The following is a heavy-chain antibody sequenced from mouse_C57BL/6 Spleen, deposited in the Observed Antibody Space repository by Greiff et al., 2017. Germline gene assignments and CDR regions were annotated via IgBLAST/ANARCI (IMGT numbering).Heavy chain of an antibody. CDR1: GYTFTSYG. D-gene: IGHD1-1*01. Sequence: EVKVEESGAELVRPGSSVKMSCKTSGYTFTSYGINWVKQRPGKGLEWIGYIYIGNGYTEYNEKFKGKATLTSDTSSSTAYMQLSSLTSEDSALYFCARGPYYCSSAMDYRGQGTSVTVSS. V-gene: IGHV1-58*01. CDR2: IYIGNGYT. J-gene: IGHJ4*01. CDR3: ARGPYYCSSAMDY.